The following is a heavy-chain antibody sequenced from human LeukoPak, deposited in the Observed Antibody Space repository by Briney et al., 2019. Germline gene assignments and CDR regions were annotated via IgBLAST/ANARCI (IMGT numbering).Heavy chain of an antibody. CDR1: GFTFSSYG. Sequence: PGGSLRLSCAASGFTFSSYGMHWVRQAPGKGLEWVAVISYDGSNKYYADSVKGRFTISRDNSKNTLYLQMNSLRAEDTAVYYCAKLSDYDFWSGYYSETDYWGQGTLVTVFS. J-gene: IGHJ4*02. CDR3: AKLSDYDFWSGYYSETDY. V-gene: IGHV3-30*18. CDR2: ISYDGSNK. D-gene: IGHD3-3*01.